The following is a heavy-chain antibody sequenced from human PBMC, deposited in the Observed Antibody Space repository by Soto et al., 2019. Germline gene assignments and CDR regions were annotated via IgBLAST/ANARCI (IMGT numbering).Heavy chain of an antibody. CDR2: IWYDGSNK. D-gene: IGHD3-22*01. CDR3: ARDGGGYYVDDAFDI. V-gene: IGHV3-33*01. CDR1: GFTFSSYG. Sequence: QVQLVESGGGVVQPGRSLRLSCAASGFTFSSYGMHWVRQAPGKGLEWVAVIWYDGSNKYYADSVKGRFTISRNNSKNTLYLKMKSLRAEDTAVYYCARDGGGYYVDDAFDIWVQGTIVTVSS. J-gene: IGHJ3*02.